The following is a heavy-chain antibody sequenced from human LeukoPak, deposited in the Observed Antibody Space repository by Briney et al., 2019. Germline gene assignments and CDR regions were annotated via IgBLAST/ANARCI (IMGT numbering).Heavy chain of an antibody. CDR2: INSDGSST. CDR3: TRVGLTSGSYFSFDY. J-gene: IGHJ4*02. Sequence: GGSLRLSCAASGFTFSSYWMHWVRQAPGKGLVWVSRINSDGSSTNYADSVKGRFTISRDNAKNTLYLQMNSLRVEDTAVYYCTRVGLTSGSYFSFDYWGQGTLVTASS. D-gene: IGHD1-26*01. CDR1: GFTFSSYW. V-gene: IGHV3-74*01.